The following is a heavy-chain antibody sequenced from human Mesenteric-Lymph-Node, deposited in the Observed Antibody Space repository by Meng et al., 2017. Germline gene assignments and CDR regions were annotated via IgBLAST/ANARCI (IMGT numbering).Heavy chain of an antibody. Sequence: QLQLQESGPGLGKPAETRSLTGTASGGSISSRTYYWGWIRQPPGKGLEWIGSIYYSGRTYYNPSLKSRVTMSVDTSKNQFSLKLSSVTAADTAVYYCARLWFGERPPDYWGQGTLVTVSS. CDR2: IYYSGRT. D-gene: IGHD3-10*01. CDR3: ARLWFGERPPDY. J-gene: IGHJ4*02. V-gene: IGHV4-39*01. CDR1: GGSISSRTYY.